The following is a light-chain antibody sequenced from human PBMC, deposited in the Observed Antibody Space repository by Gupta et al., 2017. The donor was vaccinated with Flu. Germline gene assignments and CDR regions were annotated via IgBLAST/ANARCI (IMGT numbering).Light chain of an antibody. V-gene: IGKV3-20*01. CDR3: QQYGSTRGT. Sequence: EIVLPQSPGTLSLSPGERATLSCRASQSVSSSYLAWYQQKPGKAPRLLIYGASSRATGIPDRFSGSGSGTDFTLTISRLEPEDFAVYYCQQYGSTRGTFGRGTKVDIK. CDR1: QSVSSSY. J-gene: IGKJ1*01. CDR2: GAS.